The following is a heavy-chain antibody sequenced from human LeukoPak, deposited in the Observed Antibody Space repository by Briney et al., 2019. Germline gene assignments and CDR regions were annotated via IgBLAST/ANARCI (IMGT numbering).Heavy chain of an antibody. Sequence: GGSLRLSCAASGFTFSSYSMNWVRQAPGKGLEWVSSISSSSSYMYYADSVKGRFTISRDNAKNSLYLQMNSLRAEDTAVYYCARDGVGATAGPADVFDVWGQGTVVTVSS. D-gene: IGHD1-26*01. J-gene: IGHJ3*01. CDR2: ISSSSSYM. CDR3: ARDGVGATAGPADVFDV. CDR1: GFTFSSYS. V-gene: IGHV3-21*01.